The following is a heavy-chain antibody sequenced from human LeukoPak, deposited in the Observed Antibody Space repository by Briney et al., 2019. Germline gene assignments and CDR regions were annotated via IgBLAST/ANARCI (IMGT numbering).Heavy chain of an antibody. CDR3: ARDQNYGTIDY. J-gene: IGHJ4*02. D-gene: IGHD3-10*01. CDR2: ISSSGSTI. CDR1: GFTFSSYA. Sequence: PGGSLRLSCAASGFTFSSYAMHWVRQAPGKGLEWVSYISSSGSTIYYADSVKGRFTISRDNAKNSLYLQMNSLRAEDTAVYYCARDQNYGTIDYWGQGTLVTVSS. V-gene: IGHV3-48*04.